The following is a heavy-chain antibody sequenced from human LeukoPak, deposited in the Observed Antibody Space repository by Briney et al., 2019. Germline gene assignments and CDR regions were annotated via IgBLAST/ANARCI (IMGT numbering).Heavy chain of an antibody. V-gene: IGHV1-18*01. CDR2: ISAYNGNT. CDR1: GYTFTSYG. D-gene: IGHD2-2*01. J-gene: IGHJ6*02. CDR3: ARVEGCSSTSCYAMHYYYYGMDV. Sequence: ASVKVSCKASGYTFTSYGISWVRQAPGQGLEWMGWISAYNGNTNYAQKLQGRVTMTTDTSTSTAYMELRSLRSDDTAVYYCARVEGCSSTSCYAMHYYYYGMDVWGQGTTVTVSS.